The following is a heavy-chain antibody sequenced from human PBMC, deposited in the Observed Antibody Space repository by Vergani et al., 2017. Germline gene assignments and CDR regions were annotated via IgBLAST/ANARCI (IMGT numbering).Heavy chain of an antibody. CDR2: ISYDGTQK. CDR1: GFTSSYYG. CDR3: ATKSCGTPGCQIEYFME. D-gene: IGHD2-15*01. Sequence: QVHLVESGGGVVQPGRSLRLSCVVSGFTSSYYGMHWVRQAPGKGLEWVAVISYDGTQKYYADSVKGRFTISRDNSKSTLYLQMNSLRTEDTAVYYCATKSCGTPGCQIEYFMEWGQGTLVTVSS. V-gene: IGHV3-30*03. J-gene: IGHJ1*01.